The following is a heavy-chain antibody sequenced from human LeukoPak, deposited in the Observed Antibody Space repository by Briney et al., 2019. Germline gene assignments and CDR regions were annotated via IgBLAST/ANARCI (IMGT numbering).Heavy chain of an antibody. CDR2: IYHSGST. CDR1: GYSISSGYY. J-gene: IGHJ4*02. D-gene: IGHD3-3*01. Sequence: PSETLSLTCTVSGYSISSGYYWGWIRQPPGKGLERIGSIYHSGSTYYNPSLKSRVTISVDTSKNQFSLKLSSVTAADTAVYYCARVWFLEWVYFDYWGQGTLVTVSS. V-gene: IGHV4-38-2*02. CDR3: ARVWFLEWVYFDY.